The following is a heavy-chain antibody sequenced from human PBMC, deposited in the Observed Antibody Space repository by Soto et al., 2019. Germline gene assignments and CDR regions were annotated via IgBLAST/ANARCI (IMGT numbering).Heavy chain of an antibody. J-gene: IGHJ6*03. D-gene: IGHD1-1*01. Sequence: QLQLQESGPGLVKPSETLSLTCTVSGGSISSSSYYWGWIRQPPGKGLEWIGSIYYSGSTYYNQSLKSRVTISVDTSKNQFSLKLSSVTAADTAVYYCARLMEEYYYYYMDVWGKGTTVTVSS. V-gene: IGHV4-39*01. CDR2: IYYSGST. CDR3: ARLMEEYYYYYMDV. CDR1: GGSISSSSYY.